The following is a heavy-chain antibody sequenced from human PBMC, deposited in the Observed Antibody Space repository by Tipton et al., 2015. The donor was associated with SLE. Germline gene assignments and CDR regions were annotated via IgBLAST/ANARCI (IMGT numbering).Heavy chain of an antibody. D-gene: IGHD2-2*02. CDR1: GFSLFNAG. J-gene: IGHJ6*03. CDR2: IRGNTDGGT. Sequence: SLRLSCAASGFSLFNAGMSWVRQAPGKGLEWVGHIRGNTDGGTEFAAPVKGRFSISRDQSKNTLYLQMNSLRAEDTAVYYCARDGGDCSSIHCYTWYYYYMDVWGKGTTVTVSS. CDR3: ARDGGDCSSIHCYTWYYYYMDV. V-gene: IGHV3-15*01.